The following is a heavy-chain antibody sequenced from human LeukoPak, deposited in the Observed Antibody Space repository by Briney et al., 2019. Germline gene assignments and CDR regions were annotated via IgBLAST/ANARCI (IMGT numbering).Heavy chain of an antibody. CDR1: GGTFSSYA. J-gene: IGHJ4*02. V-gene: IGHV1-69*06. CDR3: ARDRGYSGYDPFDY. CDR2: IIPIFGTA. D-gene: IGHD5-12*01. Sequence: SVKVSCKASGGTFSSYAISWVRQAPGQGLEWXXXIIPIFGTANYAQKFQGRVTITADKSTSTAYMELSSLRSEDTAVYYCARDRGYSGYDPFDYWGQGTLVTVSS.